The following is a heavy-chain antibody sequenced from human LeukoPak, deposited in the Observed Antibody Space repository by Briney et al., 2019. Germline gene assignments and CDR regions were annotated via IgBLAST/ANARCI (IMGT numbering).Heavy chain of an antibody. CDR3: AKEEVYYYDSSGPAEVAFDI. J-gene: IGHJ3*02. CDR2: ISGSGGST. CDR1: GFTFSSYG. D-gene: IGHD3-22*01. V-gene: IGHV3-23*01. Sequence: PGGSLRLSCAASGFTFSSYGMSWVRQAPGKGLEWVSAISGSGGSTYYADSVKGRFTISRDNSKNTLYLQMNSLRAEDTAVYYCAKEEVYYYDSSGPAEVAFDIWGQGTMVTVSS.